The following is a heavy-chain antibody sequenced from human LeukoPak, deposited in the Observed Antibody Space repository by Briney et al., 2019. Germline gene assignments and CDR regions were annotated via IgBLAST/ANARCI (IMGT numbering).Heavy chain of an antibody. D-gene: IGHD3-10*01. CDR3: AKDTDYYGSGSYSDP. Sequence: PGGSLRLSCAASGFTFSSYAMSWVCQGPGGGLGWGSAISSSGGSTYYADSVKGRFTLSRDNSKNTLYLQMNSLRAEDTAVYYCAKDTDYYGSGSYSDPWGQGTLVTVSS. CDR2: ISSSGGST. J-gene: IGHJ5*02. CDR1: GFTFSSYA. V-gene: IGHV3-23*01.